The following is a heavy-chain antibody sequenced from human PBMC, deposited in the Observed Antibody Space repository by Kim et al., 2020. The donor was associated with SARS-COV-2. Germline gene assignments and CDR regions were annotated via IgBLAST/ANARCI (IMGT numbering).Heavy chain of an antibody. J-gene: IGHJ3*02. V-gene: IGHV3-30-3*01. D-gene: IGHD6-19*01. CDR3: ARGSQQWLVRGAFDI. CDR1: GFTFSSYA. CDR2: ISYDGSNK. Sequence: GGSLRLSCAASGFTFSSYAMHWVRQAPGKGLEWVAVISYDGSNKYYADSVKGRFTISRDNSKNTLYLQMNSLRAEDTAVYYCARGSQQWLVRGAFDIWGQGEMVTVSS.